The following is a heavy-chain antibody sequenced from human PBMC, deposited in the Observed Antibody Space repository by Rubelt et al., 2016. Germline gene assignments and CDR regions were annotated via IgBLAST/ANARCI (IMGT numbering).Heavy chain of an antibody. J-gene: IGHJ6*02. CDR1: GYPFATYA. CDR3: ARFALPAVTTAYYYYALDV. D-gene: IGHD4-17*01. V-gene: IGHV1-3*01. CDR2: IDAGNGDT. Sequence: QVQLVQSGAEVKRPGASVKVSCKASGYPFATYAMHWVRQAPGQRLEWMGWIDAGNGDTKYSINLQGRVTFTRDPSASTVYMGLSSLRSEDSAVYYCARFALPAVTTAYYYYALDVWGQGTTVTVSS.